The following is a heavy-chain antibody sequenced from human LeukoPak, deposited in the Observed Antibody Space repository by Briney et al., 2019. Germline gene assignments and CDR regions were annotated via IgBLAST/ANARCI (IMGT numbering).Heavy chain of an antibody. D-gene: IGHD1-26*01. CDR2: IIPIFGTA. V-gene: IGHV1-69*01. CDR1: GGTFSSYA. CDR3: ARPGSYAEFDY. J-gene: IGHJ4*02. Sequence: SVKVSCKASGGTFSSYAISWVRQAPGQGLEWMGGIIPIFGTANYAQKFQGRVTITADESTSTAYMELRSLRSDDTAVYYCARPGSYAEFDYWGQGTLVTVSS.